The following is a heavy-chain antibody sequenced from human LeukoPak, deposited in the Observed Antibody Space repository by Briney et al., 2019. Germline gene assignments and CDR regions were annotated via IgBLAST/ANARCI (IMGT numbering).Heavy chain of an antibody. Sequence: GASVKVSCKASGYTFTGYYMHWVRQAPGQGLEWMGWINPNSGGTNYAQKFQGRVTMTRDTSISTAYMELSRLRSDDTAVYYCARDGYDFWSGYYTSTSGGYWSQGTLVTVST. CDR2: INPNSGGT. CDR1: GYTFTGYY. V-gene: IGHV1-2*02. J-gene: IGHJ4*02. CDR3: ARDGYDFWSGYYTSTSGGY. D-gene: IGHD3-3*01.